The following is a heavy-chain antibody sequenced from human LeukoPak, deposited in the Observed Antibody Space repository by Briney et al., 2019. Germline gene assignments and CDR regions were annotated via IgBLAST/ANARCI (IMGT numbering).Heavy chain of an antibody. CDR2: IYYSGST. CDR3: ARVILHYYDSSGYCD. CDR1: GFTFSTYA. V-gene: IGHV4-38-2*01. Sequence: LRLSCAASGFTFSTYAMTWVRQPPGKGLEWIGSIYYSGSTYYNPSLKSRVTISVDTSKNQFSLKLSSVTAADTAVYYCARVILHYYDSSGYCDWGQGTLVTVSS. D-gene: IGHD3-22*01. J-gene: IGHJ4*02.